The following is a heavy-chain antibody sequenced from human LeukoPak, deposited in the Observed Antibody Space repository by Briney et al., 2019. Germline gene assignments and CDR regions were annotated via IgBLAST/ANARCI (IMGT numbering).Heavy chain of an antibody. CDR2: ISAYNGTT. CDR3: ARWLRGYNDWFDP. V-gene: IGHV1-18*01. D-gene: IGHD3-22*01. J-gene: IGHJ5*02. Sequence: RASVKVSCKASGYTFTSYGIIWVRQAPGQGLEWMGWISAYNGTTNYAQKLQGRVTMTTDTSTSTAYMELRSLRSDDTALYYCARWLRGYNDWFDPWGQGTLATVSS. CDR1: GYTFTSYG.